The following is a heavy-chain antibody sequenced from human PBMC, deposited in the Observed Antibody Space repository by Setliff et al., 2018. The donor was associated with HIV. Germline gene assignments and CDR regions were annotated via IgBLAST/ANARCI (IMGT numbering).Heavy chain of an antibody. D-gene: IGHD2-2*03. CDR3: ARHGYCSGTSCSEYYYYYGMDV. Sequence: PGESLKISCEGSGYSFTNYWIGWVRQMPGKGLEWMGIIYPGDSDTRYSPSFQGQVTISADKSISTAYLQWSSLKASDTAMYYCARHGYCSGTSCSEYYYYYGMDVWGQGTTVTVSS. V-gene: IGHV5-51*01. J-gene: IGHJ6*02. CDR1: GYSFTNYW. CDR2: IYPGDSDT.